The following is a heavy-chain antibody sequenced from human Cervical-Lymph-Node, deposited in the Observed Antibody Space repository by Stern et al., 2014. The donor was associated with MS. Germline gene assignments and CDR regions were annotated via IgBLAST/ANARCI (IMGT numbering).Heavy chain of an antibody. Sequence: EVQLVESGGDLVQPGGSLRLSCAASGLTFKKYAMNWVRQAPGKGLEWVSTISGSGGSRYYADSVKGRFTISRDNSENTLYLQMHSLRAEDTAIYYCAKQYFDSSGYSYYYGMDVWGQGTTVTVSS. V-gene: IGHV3-23*04. CDR3: AKQYFDSSGYSYYYGMDV. J-gene: IGHJ6*02. CDR1: GLTFKKYA. D-gene: IGHD3-22*01. CDR2: ISGSGGSR.